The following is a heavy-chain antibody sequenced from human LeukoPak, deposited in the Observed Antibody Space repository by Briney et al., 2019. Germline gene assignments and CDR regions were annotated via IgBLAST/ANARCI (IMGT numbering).Heavy chain of an antibody. CDR1: GYTFTSYD. D-gene: IGHD5-18*01. V-gene: IGHV1-8*03. CDR3: ARSSRRDTARFDP. CDR2: MNPNSGNT. Sequence: ASVKVSCKASGYTFTSYDINWVRQATGQGLEWMGWMNPNSGNTGYAQKFQGRVTITADESTGTAYMELSSLRSEDTAVYYCARSSRRDTARFDPWGQGTLVTVSS. J-gene: IGHJ5*02.